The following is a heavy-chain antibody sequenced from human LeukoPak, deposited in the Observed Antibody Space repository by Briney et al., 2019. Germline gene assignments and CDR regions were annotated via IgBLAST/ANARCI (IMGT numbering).Heavy chain of an antibody. CDR2: VSWNSGSI. CDR3: AKVLHYYDSSGSFDY. CDR1: GFTFDDYA. Sequence: GRSLRLSCAASGFTFDDYAMPRVRQAPGKGLEWVSGVSWNSGSIGYADSVKGRFTISRDNAKNSLYLQMNSLRAEDTALYYCAKVLHYYDSSGSFDYWGQGTLVTVSS. D-gene: IGHD3-22*01. J-gene: IGHJ4*02. V-gene: IGHV3-9*01.